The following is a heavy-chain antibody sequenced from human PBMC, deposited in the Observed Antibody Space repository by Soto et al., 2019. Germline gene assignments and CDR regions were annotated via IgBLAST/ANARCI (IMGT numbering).Heavy chain of an antibody. D-gene: IGHD3-10*01. V-gene: IGHV4-39*01. Sequence: QLQLQESGPGLVKPSETLSLTCTVSGGSISSSSYYWGWIRQPPGKGLEWIGSIYYSGSTYYNPSRKSRVTISVDTSKTQFSLTLRSVTAADTAVYYCAKGGSGSYSNAFDIWGQGPMVTVSS. CDR3: AKGGSGSYSNAFDI. CDR2: IYYSGST. J-gene: IGHJ3*02. CDR1: GGSISSSSYY.